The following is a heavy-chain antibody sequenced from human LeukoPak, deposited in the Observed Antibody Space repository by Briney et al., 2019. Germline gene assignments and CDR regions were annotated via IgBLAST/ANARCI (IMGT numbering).Heavy chain of an antibody. V-gene: IGHV4-59*01. CDR2: IYYSGRT. Sequence: SDTLSLTCTVSGGSISSYYWSWIRQPPGKGLEWIGYIYYSGRTNYNPSLKSRVTFSVDTSMNQFSLKLSSVTAADTAVYYCARERAVADYFDYWGQGTLVTVSS. J-gene: IGHJ4*02. D-gene: IGHD6-19*01. CDR3: ARERAVADYFDY. CDR1: GGSISSYY.